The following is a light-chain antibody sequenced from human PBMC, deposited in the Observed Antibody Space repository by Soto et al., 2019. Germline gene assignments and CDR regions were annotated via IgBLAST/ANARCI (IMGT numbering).Light chain of an antibody. Sequence: DIQMTQSPSTLSASVGDRVTITCRASQSISSWLAWYQQKPGKAPKLLIYKASSLESGVPSRFSGSGSGTEFTLTISSLQPDDFATYYCQQYNSYSPPLTFGGATKLEIK. J-gene: IGKJ4*01. CDR2: KAS. CDR3: QQYNSYSPPLT. V-gene: IGKV1-5*03. CDR1: QSISSW.